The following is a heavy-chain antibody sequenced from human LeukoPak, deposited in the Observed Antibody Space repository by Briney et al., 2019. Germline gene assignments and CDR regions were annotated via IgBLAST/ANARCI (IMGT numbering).Heavy chain of an antibody. Sequence: ASETLSLTCTVSAGSISSFFWIWIRQRPGEGLEWIGYIYYSGRTNYNPSLKRRVTISQDTPKKQFSLKLSSVTAADTAVCFCARGEYCGANCYSYCEYWGEGTLVTVSS. CDR2: IYYSGRT. CDR1: AGSISSFF. CDR3: ARGEYCGANCYSYCEY. V-gene: IGHV4-59*01. D-gene: IGHD2-21*02. J-gene: IGHJ4*02.